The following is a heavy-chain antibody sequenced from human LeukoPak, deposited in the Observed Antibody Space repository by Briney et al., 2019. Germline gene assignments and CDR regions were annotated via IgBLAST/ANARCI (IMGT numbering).Heavy chain of an antibody. J-gene: IGHJ4*02. CDR2: IYYSGST. Sequence: PSETLSLTCTVSGGSVSSGSYYWSWIRQPPGKGLEWLGYIYYSGSTNYNPSLKSRVTISVDTSKNQFSLKLSSVTAADTAVYYCARDRQFYGDFDYWGQGTLVTVSS. D-gene: IGHD4-17*01. CDR1: GGSVSSGSYY. CDR3: ARDRQFYGDFDY. V-gene: IGHV4-61*01.